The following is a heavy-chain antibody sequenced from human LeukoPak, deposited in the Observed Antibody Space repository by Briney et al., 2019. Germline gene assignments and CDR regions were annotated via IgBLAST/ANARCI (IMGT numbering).Heavy chain of an antibody. CDR2: IYPGDADT. J-gene: IGHJ5*02. CDR3: ARLGGYCTNGVCYKENWFDP. Sequence: GESLKISCKGSGYSFTNYWIGWVRQMPGKGLEWMGIIYPGDADTRYSPSFQGQVTISADKSISTAYLQWSSLKASDTAMYYCARLGGYCTNGVCYKENWFDPWGQGTLVTVSS. D-gene: IGHD2-8*01. CDR1: GYSFTNYW. V-gene: IGHV5-51*01.